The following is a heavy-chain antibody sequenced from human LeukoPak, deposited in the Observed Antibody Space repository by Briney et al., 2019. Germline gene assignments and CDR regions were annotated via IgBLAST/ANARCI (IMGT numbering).Heavy chain of an antibody. CDR2: ISAYNGNT. V-gene: IGHV1-18*01. CDR1: GYTFTSYG. J-gene: IGHJ4*02. Sequence: ASVKVSCKASGYTFTSYGISWVRQAPGQGLEWMGWISAYNGNTNYAQKLPGRVTMTTDTSTSTAYMELRSLRSDDTAVYYCARGGGYDESSSDFDYWGQGTLVTVSS. D-gene: IGHD5-12*01. CDR3: ARGGGYDESSSDFDY.